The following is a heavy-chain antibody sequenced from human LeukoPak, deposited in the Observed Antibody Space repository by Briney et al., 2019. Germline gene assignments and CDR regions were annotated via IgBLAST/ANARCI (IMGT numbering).Heavy chain of an antibody. CDR1: GGSISSYY. J-gene: IGHJ4*02. V-gene: IGHV4-59*01. Sequence: ASETLSLTCTVSGGSISSYYWSWIRQPPGKGLEWIGYIHYSGSTNYNPSLKSRVTISVDTSKDQFSLKLNSMTAADTAVYYCARVTGYMTEDYFDYWGQGTLITVS. D-gene: IGHD6-13*01. CDR3: ARVTGYMTEDYFDY. CDR2: IHYSGST.